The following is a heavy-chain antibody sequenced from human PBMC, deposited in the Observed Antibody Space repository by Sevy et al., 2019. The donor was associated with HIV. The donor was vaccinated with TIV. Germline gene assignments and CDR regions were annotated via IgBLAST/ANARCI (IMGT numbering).Heavy chain of an antibody. J-gene: IGHJ4*02. CDR2: IYNGKST. D-gene: IGHD3-9*01. CDR1: GFSVSSNY. V-gene: IGHV3-53*01. CDR3: ARVKSHTGWFDY. Sequence: GGSLRLSCEASGFSVSSNYMAWVRQAPGKGLEWVSVIYNGKSTDYRYSVNVRFTISKDSSKNSLYLQMDSLRAEDTAVYHCARVKSHTGWFDYWGQGSLVTVSS.